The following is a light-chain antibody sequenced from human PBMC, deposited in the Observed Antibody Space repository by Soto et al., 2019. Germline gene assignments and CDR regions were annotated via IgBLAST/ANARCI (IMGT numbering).Light chain of an antibody. CDR2: DAS. V-gene: IGKV3-11*01. J-gene: IGKJ4*01. Sequence: EIVLTQSPATLSLSPGERATLSCRASQSVNTYLAWYQQKPGQAPRVLIYDASDRATGIPARFSGSGSGTDFTLTISSLEPEDSAVYYCQQRTNWLTFGGGTRVEI. CDR3: QQRTNWLT. CDR1: QSVNTY.